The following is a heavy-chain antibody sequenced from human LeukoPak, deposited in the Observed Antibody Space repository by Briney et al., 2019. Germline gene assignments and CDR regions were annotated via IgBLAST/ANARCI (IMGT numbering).Heavy chain of an antibody. CDR3: ARVLRYFDWLTKDY. V-gene: IGHV3-48*03. Sequence: QTGGSLRLSCAASGFTFSRYEMNWVRQAPGKGLEWVSYISGSGSTMFHADSVKGRFTISRDNAKNSLYLQMNSLRAEDTAVYYCARVLRYFDWLTKDYWGQGTLVTVSS. CDR1: GFTFSRYE. D-gene: IGHD3-9*01. CDR2: ISGSGSTM. J-gene: IGHJ4*02.